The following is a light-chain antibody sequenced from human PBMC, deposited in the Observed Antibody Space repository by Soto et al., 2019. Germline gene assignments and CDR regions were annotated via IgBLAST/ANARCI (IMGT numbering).Light chain of an antibody. CDR2: AVS. J-gene: IGLJ1*01. CDR3: TSYTPSSTYV. CDR1: SSDVGNYDY. Sequence: HSALTQPASVSGSPGQSITISCTGTSSDVGNYDYVSWYQQYPGKAPRLMIYAVSRRPSGISDRFSGSKSGNTASLTISGLQAEDEADYYCTSYTPSSTYVFGTGTKLTVL. V-gene: IGLV2-14*01.